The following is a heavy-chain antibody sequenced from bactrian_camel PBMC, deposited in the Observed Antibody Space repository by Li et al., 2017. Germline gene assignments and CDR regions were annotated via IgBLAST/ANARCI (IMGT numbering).Heavy chain of an antibody. CDR1: GFTFSSYY. V-gene: IGHV3S1*01. CDR3: ATGDVPYY. CDR2: TSSGGGTT. D-gene: IGHD7*01. Sequence: HVQLVESGGDLVQPGGSLRLSCATSGFTFSSYYMYWVRQAPGKGLEWVSVTSSGGGTTYYADSVKGRFTISRDNAKNTLYLQLNSLKTEDTAMYYCATGDVPYYWGQGTQVTVS. J-gene: IGHJ4*01.